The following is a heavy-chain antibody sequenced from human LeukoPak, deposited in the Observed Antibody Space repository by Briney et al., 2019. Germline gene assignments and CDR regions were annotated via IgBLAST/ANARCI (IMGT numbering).Heavy chain of an antibody. Sequence: ASVKVSCKASGYTFTSYAMHWVRQAPGQRLEWMGRINPNSGGTNYAQKFQGRVTMTRDTSISTAYMELSRLRSDDTAVYYCARDGMAYYDFWSGYYTGIFDYYYGMDVWGQGTTVTVSS. D-gene: IGHD3-3*01. J-gene: IGHJ6*02. CDR1: GYTFTSYA. CDR2: INPNSGGT. CDR3: ARDGMAYYDFWSGYYTGIFDYYYGMDV. V-gene: IGHV1-2*06.